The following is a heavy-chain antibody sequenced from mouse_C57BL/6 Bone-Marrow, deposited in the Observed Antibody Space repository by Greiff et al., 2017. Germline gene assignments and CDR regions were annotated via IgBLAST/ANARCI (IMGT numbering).Heavy chain of an antibody. Sequence: QVQLQQSGAELARPGASVKLSCKASGYTFPSYGISWVKQRTGQGLEGIGEIYPRSGNTYYNEKLKGKATLTADKSSSTAYMELRSLTSEDSAVYFCRDYYGSRNWYFDVWGTGTTVTVSS. D-gene: IGHD1-1*01. CDR2: IYPRSGNT. J-gene: IGHJ1*03. CDR3: RDYYGSRNWYFDV. CDR1: GYTFPSYG. V-gene: IGHV1-81*01.